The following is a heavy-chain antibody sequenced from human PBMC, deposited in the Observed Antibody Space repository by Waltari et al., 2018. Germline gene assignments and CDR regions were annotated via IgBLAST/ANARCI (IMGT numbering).Heavy chain of an antibody. CDR1: GFHFGNYS. Sequence: ELQLVESGGGLVQPGRSLRLSCPPSGFHFGNYSMSWVRQAPGKGLEWLGFIRSKTYGGTTEYAAAVKGRFTISRDDSKSIAYLQMDSLETEDTAVYFCNYGAAASRWGQGTLVTVSS. D-gene: IGHD4-17*01. CDR3: NYGAAASR. J-gene: IGHJ4*02. V-gene: IGHV3-49*04. CDR2: IRSKTYGGTT.